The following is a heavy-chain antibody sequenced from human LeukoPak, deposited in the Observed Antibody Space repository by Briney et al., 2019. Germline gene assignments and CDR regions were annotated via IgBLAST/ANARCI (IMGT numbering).Heavy chain of an antibody. V-gene: IGHV3-21*01. CDR1: GFTFSSYS. CDR2: ISSSSSYI. D-gene: IGHD3-16*01. Sequence: PGGSLRLSCAASGFTFSSYSMNWVRQAPGKGLEWVSSISSSSSYIYYADSVKGRFTISRDNAKNSLYLQMNSLRAEDTAVYYCASLGVAANDAFDIWGQGTIVTVSS. CDR3: ASLGVAANDAFDI. J-gene: IGHJ3*02.